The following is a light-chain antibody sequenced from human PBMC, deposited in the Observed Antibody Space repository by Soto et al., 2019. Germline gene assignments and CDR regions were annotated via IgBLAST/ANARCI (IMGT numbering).Light chain of an antibody. Sequence: EIVLTQSPATLSLSAGERVTLSCRSSQSVDTMVAWYQQQVGRTPRLLIYETSSRATGVPARFSGSGSGTDFTLTLSRLEHEDFAIYFCQVRSDWQPFKYTFGQGTKLEVK. CDR3: QVRSDWQPFKYT. CDR2: ETS. CDR1: QSVDTM. J-gene: IGKJ2*01. V-gene: IGKV3D-11*02.